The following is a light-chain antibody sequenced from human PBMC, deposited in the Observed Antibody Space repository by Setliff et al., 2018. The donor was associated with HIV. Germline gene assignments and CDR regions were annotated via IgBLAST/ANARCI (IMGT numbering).Light chain of an antibody. Sequence: QAVVTQEPSLTVSPGGTVTLTCGSSTGAVTSGHYPYWFQQKPGQAPRTPIYDTSNKHSWTPARFSGSLLGGKAALTLSGAQPEDEAAYYCFLSYSGARRVFGGGTKGTVL. CDR2: DTS. J-gene: IGLJ3*02. CDR1: TGAVTSGHY. V-gene: IGLV7-46*01. CDR3: FLSYSGARRV.